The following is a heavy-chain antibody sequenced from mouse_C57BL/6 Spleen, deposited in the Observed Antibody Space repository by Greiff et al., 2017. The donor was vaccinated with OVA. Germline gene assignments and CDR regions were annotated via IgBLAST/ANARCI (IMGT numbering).Heavy chain of an antibody. CDR3: TRRSFDY. CDR1: GYTFTDYA. CDR2: IDPEPGGT. Sequence: LVESGAELVRPGASVTLSCKASGYTFTDYAMSWVKQTPVHSLEWIGAIDPEPGGTDYNQKVKGKAILSADNSSSTAYMELRSLTSEDSAVYYCTRRSFDYWGQGTTLTVSA. V-gene: IGHV1-15*01. J-gene: IGHJ2*01. D-gene: IGHD3-1*01.